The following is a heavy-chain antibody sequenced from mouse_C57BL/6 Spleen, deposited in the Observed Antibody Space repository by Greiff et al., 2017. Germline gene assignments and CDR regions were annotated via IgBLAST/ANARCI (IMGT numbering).Heavy chain of an antibody. D-gene: IGHD4-1*01. CDR1: GYTFTSYW. CDR3: TRFPGTGYAMDY. CDR2: IYPGNSDT. Sequence: VQLQQSGTVLARPGASVKMSCKTSGYTFTSYWMHWVKQRPGQGLEWIGAIYPGNSDTSYNQKFKGKAKLTAVTSASTAYMELSSLTNEDSAVYYCTRFPGTGYAMDYWGQGTSVTVSS. J-gene: IGHJ4*01. V-gene: IGHV1-5*01.